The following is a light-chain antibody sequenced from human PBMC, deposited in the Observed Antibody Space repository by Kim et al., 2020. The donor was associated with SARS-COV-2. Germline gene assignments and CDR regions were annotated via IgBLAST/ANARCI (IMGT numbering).Light chain of an antibody. CDR1: QSVSSSY. J-gene: IGKJ4*01. CDR2: GAS. Sequence: EIVLTQSPGTLSLSPGERATLSCRASQSVSSSYLAWYQQKPDQAPRLLIYGASSRATGITDRFSGSGLGTDFTLTISRLEPEEIAVYYCKQYSSSPRLTFGGGTKVDIK. V-gene: IGKV3-20*01. CDR3: KQYSSSPRLT.